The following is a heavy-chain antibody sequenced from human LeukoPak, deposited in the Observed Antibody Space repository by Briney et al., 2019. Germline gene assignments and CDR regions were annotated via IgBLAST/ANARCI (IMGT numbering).Heavy chain of an antibody. J-gene: IGHJ4*02. Sequence: AGGSQRLSCAASGFTFSSYWMHWLRQAPGKGLVWVSRINSDGSSTRYADSVKGRFTISRDNAKNTLYLQMNSLRAEDTAVYYCARGTIVASTRLFFDWGGQGTLVTVSS. CDR3: ARGTIVASTRLFFDW. CDR1: GFTFSSYW. D-gene: IGHD3/OR15-3a*01. CDR2: INSDGSST. V-gene: IGHV3-74*01.